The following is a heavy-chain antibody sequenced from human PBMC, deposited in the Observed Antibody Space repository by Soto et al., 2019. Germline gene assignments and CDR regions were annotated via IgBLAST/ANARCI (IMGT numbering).Heavy chain of an antibody. CDR2: INEDGSER. V-gene: IGHV3-7*01. CDR1: GFTFTNYY. D-gene: IGHD1-26*01. CDR3: AKWGGGGSDY. J-gene: IGHJ4*02. Sequence: PGGSLRLSCAASGFTFTNYYMSWVRQAQGKGLEWVANINEDGSERYYVDSVKGRFTVSRDNAKNSLYLQMNSLRAEDTAIYYCAKWGGGGSDYWGQGSLVTVSS.